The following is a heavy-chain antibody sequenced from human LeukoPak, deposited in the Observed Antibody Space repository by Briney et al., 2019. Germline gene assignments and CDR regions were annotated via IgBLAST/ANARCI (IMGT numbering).Heavy chain of an antibody. J-gene: IGHJ4*02. Sequence: ASVTVSCKASGGTFSSYAISWVRQAPGQGLEWMGGIIPIFGTANYAQKFQGRVTITTDESTSTAYMELSSLRSEDTAVYYCASHSRVYCSSTSCYADHFDYWGQGTLVTVSS. D-gene: IGHD2-2*01. V-gene: IGHV1-69*05. CDR2: IIPIFGTA. CDR3: ASHSRVYCSSTSCYADHFDY. CDR1: GGTFSSYA.